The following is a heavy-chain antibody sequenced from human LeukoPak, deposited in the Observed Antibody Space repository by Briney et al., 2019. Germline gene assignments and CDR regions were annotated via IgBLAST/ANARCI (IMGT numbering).Heavy chain of an antibody. D-gene: IGHD6-13*01. J-gene: IGHJ4*02. CDR1: GFTFSSYS. CDR3: AREEGQQLVDY. Sequence: GGSLGLSCAASGFTFSSYSMNWVRQAPGKGLEWVSSISSSSSYIHYADSVKGRFTISRDNAKNSLYLQMNSLRAEDTAVYYCAREEGQQLVDYWGQGTLVTVSS. CDR2: ISSSSSYI. V-gene: IGHV3-21*01.